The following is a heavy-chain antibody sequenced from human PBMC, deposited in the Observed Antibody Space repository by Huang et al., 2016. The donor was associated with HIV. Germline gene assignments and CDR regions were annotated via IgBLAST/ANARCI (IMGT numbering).Heavy chain of an antibody. Sequence: VQLVESGGGVVQPGRSLRLACAASGFSFSTYGWHWVGQAPGKGLEGVAVISYDGSKYYAHSVKGRFTISRDTSENKVYLQMNSLRHEDTAVYYCAKDGADEEWDIDYWGQGTLVTVSS. V-gene: IGHV3-30*18. CDR1: GFSFSTYG. CDR3: AKDGADEEWDIDY. J-gene: IGHJ4*02. D-gene: IGHD1-26*01. CDR2: ISYDGSK.